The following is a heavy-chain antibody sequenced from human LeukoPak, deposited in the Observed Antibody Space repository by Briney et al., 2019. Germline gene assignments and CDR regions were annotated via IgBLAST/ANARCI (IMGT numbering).Heavy chain of an antibody. CDR3: ARLNCRMTTCQDYNFDY. J-gene: IGHJ4*02. V-gene: IGHV1-18*01. CDR1: GYPFTSYG. CDR2: SSAYSGNT. Sequence: ASVKVSCKASGYPFTSYGINWVRQAPGQGLEWMGWSSAYSGNTNYAQKFQDRVTMTTDTSTGTVYMDLRSLSSDDTAVYYCARLNCRMTTCQDYNFDYWGQGTLVTVSS. D-gene: IGHD4-11*01.